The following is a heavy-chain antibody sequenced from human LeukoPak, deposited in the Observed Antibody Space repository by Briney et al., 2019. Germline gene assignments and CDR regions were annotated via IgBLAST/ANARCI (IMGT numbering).Heavy chain of an antibody. CDR1: GFTFSSYG. CDR3: AKDRRGAVAELDY. CDR2: IWYDGSNK. Sequence: GGSLRLSCAASGFTFSSYGMHWVRQAPGKGLEWVAVIWYDGSNKYYADSVKGRSTISRDNSKNTLYLQMNSLRAEDTAVYYCAKDRRGAVAELDYWGQGTLVTVSS. J-gene: IGHJ4*02. D-gene: IGHD6-19*01. V-gene: IGHV3-33*06.